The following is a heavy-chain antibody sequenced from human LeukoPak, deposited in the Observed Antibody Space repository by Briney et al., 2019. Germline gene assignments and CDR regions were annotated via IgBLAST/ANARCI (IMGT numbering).Heavy chain of an antibody. CDR2: ISSSSSTI. V-gene: IGHV3-48*01. CDR1: GFTFSSYS. J-gene: IGHJ4*02. D-gene: IGHD1-7*01. CDR3: ARDSRNWNSREIDY. Sequence: QSGGSLRLSCAASGFTFSSYSMNWVRQAPGKGLEWVSYISSSSSTIYYADSVKGRFTISRDNAKNSLYLQMNSLRAEDTAVYYCARDSRNWNSREIDYWGQGTLVTVSS.